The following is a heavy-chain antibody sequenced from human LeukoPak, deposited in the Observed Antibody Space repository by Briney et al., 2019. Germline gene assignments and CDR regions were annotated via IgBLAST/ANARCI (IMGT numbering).Heavy chain of an antibody. CDR1: GFTFSQYS. V-gene: IGHV3-48*01. Sequence: GGSLRLSCAASGFTFSQYSMNWVRQAPGKGLGWVSHIRSSSETFYADSVKGRFTISRDNARNSLYLQMNNLRGEDTAIYYCARDAGNSGYGCDLWGQGTLVTVSS. CDR2: IRSSSET. D-gene: IGHD5-12*01. J-gene: IGHJ5*02. CDR3: ARDAGNSGYGCDL.